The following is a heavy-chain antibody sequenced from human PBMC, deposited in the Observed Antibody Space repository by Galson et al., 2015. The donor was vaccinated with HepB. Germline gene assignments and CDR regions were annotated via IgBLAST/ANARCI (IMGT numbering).Heavy chain of an antibody. Sequence: TLSLTCTVSGGSISNNDYYWTWIRQSPGEGLEWIGYIYHHGSTYYNPSLKSRLTISVDTSKNQFSLKLTSVTAADTAIYYCARDRQLLNGLDSWGQGTRVTVSS. D-gene: IGHD3-10*01. V-gene: IGHV4-30-4*01. CDR3: ARDRQLLNGLDS. CDR2: IYHHGST. J-gene: IGHJ4*02. CDR1: GGSISNNDYY.